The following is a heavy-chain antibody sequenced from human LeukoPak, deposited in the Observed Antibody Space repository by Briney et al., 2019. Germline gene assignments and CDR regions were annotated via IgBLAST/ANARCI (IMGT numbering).Heavy chain of an antibody. CDR3: ARDRI. CDR1: GFTFSSYW. CDR2: INTDGSST. J-gene: IGHJ4*02. V-gene: IGHV3-74*01. Sequence: EGSLGLSCAASGFTFSSYWMHWVRQAPGKGLVWVSHINTDGSSTSYADSVKGRFTISRDNAKNTLYVQMNSLRAEDTAVYHCARDRIWGQGTLVTVSS.